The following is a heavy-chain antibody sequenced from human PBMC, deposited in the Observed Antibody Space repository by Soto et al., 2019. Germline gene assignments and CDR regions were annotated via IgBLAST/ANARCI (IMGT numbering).Heavy chain of an antibody. V-gene: IGHV3-33*01. CDR2: IWYDGSNK. J-gene: IGHJ4*02. CDR1: GFTFSSYG. CDR3: ARYDYVILPSEYYIDY. D-gene: IGHD3-16*01. Sequence: GGSLRLSCAAPGFTFSSYGMHWVRQAPGKGREWVAVIWYDGSNKYYADSVKGRFTISRDNSKNTLYLQMNSLRAEDTAVYYCARYDYVILPSEYYIDYWGQGTLVTGS.